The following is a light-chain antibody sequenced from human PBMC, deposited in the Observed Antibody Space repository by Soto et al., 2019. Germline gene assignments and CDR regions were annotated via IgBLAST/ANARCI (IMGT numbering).Light chain of an antibody. CDR1: QGISSS. J-gene: IGKJ4*01. V-gene: IGKV1-9*01. CDR3: QQLKNFPLA. CDR2: PAS. Sequence: IQLTQSPSSLSASVGDRVTITCRASQGISSSLAWYQQQPGKAPKLLIYPASTLQSGVPSRFSGRGSGTHCTLTLSSLQPQDFATYYFQQLKNFPLAFGGGTTVEIK.